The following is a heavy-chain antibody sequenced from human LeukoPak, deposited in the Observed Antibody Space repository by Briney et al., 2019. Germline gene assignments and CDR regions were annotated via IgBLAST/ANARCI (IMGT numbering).Heavy chain of an antibody. D-gene: IGHD5-12*01. J-gene: IGHJ4*02. CDR2: ISDDSSFT. V-gene: IGHV3-23*01. Sequence: GGSLRLSCAASGFTFSNYAMSWVRQAPGKGLECVSIISDDSSFTYYLDSVKGRSTIFRDNSKNTLYLHMNSLKAEDTAVYYCAKGRCSGPGCDSFDYWGQGTLVTVSS. CDR3: AKGRCSGPGCDSFDY. CDR1: GFTFSNYA.